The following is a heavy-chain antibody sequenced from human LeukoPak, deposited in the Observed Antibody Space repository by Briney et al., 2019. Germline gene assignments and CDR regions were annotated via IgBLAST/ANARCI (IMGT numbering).Heavy chain of an antibody. CDR3: AGVGKTKWHIFDY. V-gene: IGHV4-59*01. CDR2: IYYSGST. Sequence: SETLSLTCTVSGGSISSYYWSWIRQPPGKGLEWIGYIYYSGSTNYNPSLKSRVTISVDTSKNQFSLKLSSVTAADTAVYYCAGVGKTKWHIFDYWGQGTLVTVSS. J-gene: IGHJ4*02. CDR1: GGSISSYY. D-gene: IGHD2-21*01.